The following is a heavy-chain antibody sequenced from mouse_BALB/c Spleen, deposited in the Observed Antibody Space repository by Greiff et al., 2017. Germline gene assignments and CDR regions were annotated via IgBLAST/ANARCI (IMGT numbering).Heavy chain of an antibody. J-gene: IGHJ4*01. CDR1: GFSLTGYG. D-gene: IGHD1-1*01. Sequence: VQLVESGPGLVAPSQSLSITCTVSGFSLTGYGVNWVRQPPGKGLEWLGMIWGDGSTDYNSALKSRLSISKDNSKSQVFLKMNSLQTDDTARYYCARGAYYYGSRHAMDYWGQGTSVTVSS. CDR3: ARGAYYYGSRHAMDY. CDR2: IWGDGST. V-gene: IGHV2-6-7*01.